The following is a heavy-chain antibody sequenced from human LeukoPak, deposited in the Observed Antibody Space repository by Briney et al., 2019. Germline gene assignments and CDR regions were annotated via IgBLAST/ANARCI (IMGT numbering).Heavy chain of an antibody. J-gene: IGHJ6*02. Sequence: SETLSLTCAVYGGSFSGYYWSWIRQPPGKGLEWIGEINHSGSTNYNPSLESRVTISVDTSKNQFSLKLSSVTAADTAVYYCASGSARYYYYGMDVWGQGTTVTVSS. CDR1: GGSFSGYY. CDR3: ASGSARYYYYGMDV. CDR2: INHSGST. V-gene: IGHV4-34*01.